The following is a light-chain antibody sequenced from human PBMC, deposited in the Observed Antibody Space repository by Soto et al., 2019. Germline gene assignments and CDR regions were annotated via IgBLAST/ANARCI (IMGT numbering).Light chain of an antibody. Sequence: EIVLTQSPGTLSLSPGERATLSCRASQSVSSNYLAWYQQKPGQAPRLLIYGASSRATGIPDRFGGSGSGTDFTLTISRLEPEDFAVYYCQQYVNSLTFGPGTKVDIK. CDR2: GAS. J-gene: IGKJ3*01. V-gene: IGKV3-20*01. CDR3: QQYVNSLT. CDR1: QSVSSNY.